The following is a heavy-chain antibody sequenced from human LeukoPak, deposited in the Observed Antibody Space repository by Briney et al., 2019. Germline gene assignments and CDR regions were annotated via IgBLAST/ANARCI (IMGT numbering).Heavy chain of an antibody. D-gene: IGHD5-18*01. CDR1: GCTFSAYD. V-gene: IGHV3-21*01. CDR3: ARDDALTAPASGMDV. CDR2: ISRDSAFV. J-gene: IGHJ6*04. Sequence: AGGSLRLSCAASGCTFSAYDLNWVRQAPGKGLEWVSYISRDSAFVYYADSVKGRLTISRENAKNSLYLQMESLRGEHTAVYYCARDDALTAPASGMDVWSIGSTVTVSS.